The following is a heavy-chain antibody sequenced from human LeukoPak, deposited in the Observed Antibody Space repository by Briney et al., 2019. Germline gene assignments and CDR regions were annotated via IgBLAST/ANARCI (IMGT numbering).Heavy chain of an antibody. J-gene: IGHJ4*02. CDR1: GYTFTSYA. CDR2: INPNSGGT. V-gene: IGHV1-2*04. D-gene: IGHD3-22*01. CDR3: ARAANSSGYYSPGIYYFDY. Sequence: ASVKVSCKASGYTFTSYAMHWVRQAPGQGLEWMGWINPNSGGTNYAQKFQGWVTMTRDTSISTAYMELSRLRSDDTAVYYCARAANSSGYYSPGIYYFDYWGQGTLVTVSS.